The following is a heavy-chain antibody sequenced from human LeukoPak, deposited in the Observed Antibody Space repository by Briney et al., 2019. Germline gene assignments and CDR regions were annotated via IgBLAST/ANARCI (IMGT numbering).Heavy chain of an antibody. CDR1: GYSISSGYY. J-gene: IGHJ4*02. CDR3: ARVPAAAYHYFDY. CDR2: IYHSGST. V-gene: IGHV4-38-2*02. Sequence: SETLSLTCTVSGYSISSGYYWGWIRQPPGKGLEWIGSIYHSGSTYYNPSLKSRVTISVDTSKNQFSLKLSSVTAADTAVYYCARVPAAAYHYFDYWGQGTLVTVSS. D-gene: IGHD6-13*01.